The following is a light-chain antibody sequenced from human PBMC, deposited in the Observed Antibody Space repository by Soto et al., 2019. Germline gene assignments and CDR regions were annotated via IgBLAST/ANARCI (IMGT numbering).Light chain of an antibody. CDR1: QSLLHSNGYNY. Sequence: EIVMTQSPLSLPVTPGEPASISCRSSQSLLHSNGYNYLDWYVQKPGQSPQLLIYLGSNRASGVPDRFSGSGSGTDFTLKISRVEAEDVGVYYCMQTLQTIFTFGPGTKVDIK. V-gene: IGKV2-28*01. CDR3: MQTLQTIFT. J-gene: IGKJ3*01. CDR2: LGS.